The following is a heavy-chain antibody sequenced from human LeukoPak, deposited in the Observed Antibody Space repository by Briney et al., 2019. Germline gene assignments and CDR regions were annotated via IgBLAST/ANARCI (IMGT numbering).Heavy chain of an antibody. J-gene: IGHJ4*02. V-gene: IGHV4-34*01. CDR2: INHSGST. CDR1: GGSFSGYH. CDR3: ARRSHNYYDSSGYFGY. D-gene: IGHD3-22*01. Sequence: SETLSLTCAVYGGSFSGYHWSWIRQPPGKGLEWIGEINHSGSTNYNPSLKSRVTISVDTSKNQFSLKLSSVTAADTAVYYCARRSHNYYDSSGYFGYWGQGTLVTVSS.